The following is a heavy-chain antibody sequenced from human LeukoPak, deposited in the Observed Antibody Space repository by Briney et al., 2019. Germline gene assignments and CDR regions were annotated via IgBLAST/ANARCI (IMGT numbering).Heavy chain of an antibody. CDR2: TNPSSGGT. J-gene: IGHJ5*02. CDR1: GYTFTGYY. Sequence: GASVKVSCKASGYTFTGYYMHWVRQAPGQGLEWMGWTNPSSGGTNYAQKFQGRVTMTRDTSISTAYMELSRLRSDDTAVYYCARAPYCSSTSCYVAVTPWFDPWGQGTLVTVSS. V-gene: IGHV1-2*02. D-gene: IGHD2-2*01. CDR3: ARAPYCSSTSCYVAVTPWFDP.